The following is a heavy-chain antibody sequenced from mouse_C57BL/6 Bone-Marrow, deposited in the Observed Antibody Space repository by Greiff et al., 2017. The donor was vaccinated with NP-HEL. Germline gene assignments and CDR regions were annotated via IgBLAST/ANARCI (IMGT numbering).Heavy chain of an antibody. CDR2: IRSKSNNYAT. D-gene: IGHD1-1*01. Sequence: EVQLVESGGGLVQPKGSLKLSCAASGFSFNTYSMNWVRQAPGKGLEWVARIRSKSNNYATYYADSVKDRFTISRDDSESMLYLQMNNLRTEDTAVYYCVGRGDYGSSHWYFDVWGTGTTVTVSS. CDR1: GFSFNTYS. CDR3: VGRGDYGSSHWYFDV. J-gene: IGHJ1*03. V-gene: IGHV10-1*01.